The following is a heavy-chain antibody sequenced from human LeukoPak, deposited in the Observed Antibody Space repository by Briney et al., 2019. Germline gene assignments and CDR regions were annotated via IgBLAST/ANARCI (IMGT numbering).Heavy chain of an antibody. Sequence: ASVKVSCKTSGYTFTGQYLHWVRQAPGQGLEWMGIINPSGGSTSYAQKFQGRVTMTRDTSTSTVYMEVSSLRSDDTAVYYCARDLKYYYGSGSYYHIDYWGQGTLVTVSS. CDR1: GYTFTGQY. D-gene: IGHD3-10*01. V-gene: IGHV1-46*01. CDR2: INPSGGST. CDR3: ARDLKYYYGSGSYYHIDY. J-gene: IGHJ4*02.